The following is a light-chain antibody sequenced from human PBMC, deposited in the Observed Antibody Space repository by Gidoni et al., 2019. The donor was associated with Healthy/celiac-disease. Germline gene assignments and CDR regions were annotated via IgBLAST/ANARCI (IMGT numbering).Light chain of an antibody. J-gene: IGLJ2*01. CDR2: SNN. CDR1: SSNIGSNT. Sequence: QSVLTQPPSASGTPGPRVTISCSASSSNIGSNTVNWYQQLPGTAPKLLIYSNNQRPSGVPDRCSGSKSGTSASLAISGLQSEDEADYYCAAWDDSLNGVVFGGGTKLTVL. CDR3: AAWDDSLNGVV. V-gene: IGLV1-44*01.